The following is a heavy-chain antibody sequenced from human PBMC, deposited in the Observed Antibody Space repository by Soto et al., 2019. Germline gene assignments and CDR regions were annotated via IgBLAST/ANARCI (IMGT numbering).Heavy chain of an antibody. Sequence: QVTLKESGPVLVKPTETLTLTCTVSGFSLSNARMGVSWIRQPPGKALEWLAHIFSNDEKSYSTSLKSRLTSSKDTSKSQVVLTMTNRDPVDTATYCCARIVLSGSYSTPGAFDLWGQGTMVTVSS. J-gene: IGHJ3*01. CDR1: GFSLSNARMG. CDR2: IFSNDEK. CDR3: ARIVLSGSYSTPGAFDL. D-gene: IGHD1-26*01. V-gene: IGHV2-26*01.